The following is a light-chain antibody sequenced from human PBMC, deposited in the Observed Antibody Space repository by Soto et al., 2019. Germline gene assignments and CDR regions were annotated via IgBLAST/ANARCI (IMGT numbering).Light chain of an antibody. V-gene: IGKV3-15*01. CDR3: EQYSDWWT. J-gene: IGKJ1*01. CDR2: GAS. Sequence: EVVLSQSPGTLSLSAGERATLSCRASQSVNSKLAWFQQKAGQGPRLLIYGASTRATGIPARFSGSGSGTEFTLTISSLQSEDFAVYFCEQYSDWWTFGQGTKVDNK. CDR1: QSVNSK.